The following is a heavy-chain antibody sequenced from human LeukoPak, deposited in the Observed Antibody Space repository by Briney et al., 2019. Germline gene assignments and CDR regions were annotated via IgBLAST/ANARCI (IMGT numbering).Heavy chain of an antibody. D-gene: IGHD1-7*01. V-gene: IGHV3-30-3*01. CDR1: GFTFSDYA. Sequence: PGGSLRLSCAASGFTFSDYAMHWVRQAPGKGLEWVAVISKDGSDKYYPGSVRGRFTISRDNSKNTIYLQMDSLRAEDTAIYYCARDYXWNYDYWGQGTLVTVSS. J-gene: IGHJ4*02. CDR3: ARDYXWNYDY. CDR2: ISKDGSDK.